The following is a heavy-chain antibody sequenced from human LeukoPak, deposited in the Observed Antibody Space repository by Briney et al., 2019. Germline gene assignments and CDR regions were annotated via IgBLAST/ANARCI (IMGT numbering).Heavy chain of an antibody. CDR2: IKQDGSEK. CDR1: GFTFSSYW. V-gene: IGHV3-7*01. Sequence: PGGSLRLSCAASGFTFSSYWMSWIRQAPGKGLEWVANIKQDGSEKYYVDSVKGRFTISRDNAKNSLYLQMNSLRAEDTAVYYCARGGGYYYYGMDVWGQGTTVTVSS. J-gene: IGHJ6*02. D-gene: IGHD2-15*01. CDR3: ARGGGYYYYGMDV.